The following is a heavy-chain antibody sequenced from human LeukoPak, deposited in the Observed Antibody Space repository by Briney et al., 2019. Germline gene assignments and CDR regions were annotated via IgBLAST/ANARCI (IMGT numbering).Heavy chain of an antibody. CDR3: AREGAVAGTLGYYYMDV. CDR1: GGSFSGYY. CDR2: INHSGST. D-gene: IGHD6-19*01. V-gene: IGHV4-34*01. J-gene: IGHJ6*03. Sequence: PSATLSLTCAVYGGSFSGYYWSWIRQPPGKGLEWIGEINHSGSTNYNPSLKSRVTISVDTSKNQLSLKLSSVTAADTAVYYCAREGAVAGTLGYYYMDVWGEGTTVTVSS.